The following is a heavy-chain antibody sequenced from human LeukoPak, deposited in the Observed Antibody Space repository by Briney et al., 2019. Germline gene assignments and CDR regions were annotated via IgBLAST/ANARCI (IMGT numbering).Heavy chain of an antibody. D-gene: IGHD6-13*01. CDR3: ARGVRPGIAAAGTTFDY. CDR1: GFTFSSYA. J-gene: IGHJ4*02. Sequence: GGSLRLSCAASGFTFSSYAMSWVRQAPGKGLEWVSAISGSGGSTYYADSVKGRFTISRDNAKNSLYLQMNSLRAEDTAVYYCARGVRPGIAAAGTTFDYWGQGTLVTVSS. CDR2: ISGSGGST. V-gene: IGHV3-23*01.